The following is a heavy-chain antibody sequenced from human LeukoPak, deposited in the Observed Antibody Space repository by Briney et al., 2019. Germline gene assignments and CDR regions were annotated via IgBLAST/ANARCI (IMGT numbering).Heavy chain of an antibody. Sequence: ASVKVSCKASGYTFTGYCMHWVRQAPGQGLEWMGWINPNSGGTNYAQKFQGRVTMTRDTSISTAYMELSRLRSDDTAVYYCASIVSGSNHYFDYWGQGTLVTVSS. CDR3: ASIVSGSNHYFDY. J-gene: IGHJ4*02. CDR2: INPNSGGT. D-gene: IGHD2-15*01. CDR1: GYTFTGYC. V-gene: IGHV1-2*02.